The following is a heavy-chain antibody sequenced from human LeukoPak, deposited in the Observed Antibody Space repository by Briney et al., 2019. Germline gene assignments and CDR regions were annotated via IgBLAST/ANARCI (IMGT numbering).Heavy chain of an antibody. CDR3: ARDQQWLVYNWFDP. J-gene: IGHJ5*02. CDR1: GGTFISYA. Sequence: SVKVSCKASGGTFISYAISWVRQAPGQGLGWMGGIIPIFGTANYAQKFQGRVTITADESTSTAYMELSSLRSEDTAVYYCARDQQWLVYNWFDPWGQGTLVTVSS. V-gene: IGHV1-69*01. D-gene: IGHD6-19*01. CDR2: IIPIFGTA.